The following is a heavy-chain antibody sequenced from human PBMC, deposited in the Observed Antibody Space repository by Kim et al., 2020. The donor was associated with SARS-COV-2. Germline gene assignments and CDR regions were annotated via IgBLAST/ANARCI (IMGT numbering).Heavy chain of an antibody. CDR2: IYYSGST. V-gene: IGHV4-39*01. J-gene: IGHJ4*02. CDR3: ARRPPGLITMVRGVIMGPHDY. D-gene: IGHD3-10*01. CDR1: GGSISSSCYY. Sequence: SETLSLTCTVSGGSISSSCYYWGWIRQPPGKGLEWIGSIYYSGSTYYNPSLKSRVTISVDTSKNQLSLKLSSVTAADTAVYYCARRPPGLITMVRGVIMGPHDYWDRGTLVTVSS.